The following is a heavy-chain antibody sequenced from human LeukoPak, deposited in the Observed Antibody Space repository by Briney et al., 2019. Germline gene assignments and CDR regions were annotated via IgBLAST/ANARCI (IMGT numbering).Heavy chain of an antibody. V-gene: IGHV7-4-1*02. CDR3: ARDLIWFGDRHFDY. CDR2: INTNTGNP. Sequence: ASVKVSCKASGHTFASYAMNWVRQAPGQGLEWMGWINTNTGNPTYAQGFTGRFVFSLDTSVSTAYLQISSLKAEDTAVYYCARDLIWFGDRHFDYWGQGTLVTVSS. J-gene: IGHJ4*02. CDR1: GHTFASYA. D-gene: IGHD3-10*01.